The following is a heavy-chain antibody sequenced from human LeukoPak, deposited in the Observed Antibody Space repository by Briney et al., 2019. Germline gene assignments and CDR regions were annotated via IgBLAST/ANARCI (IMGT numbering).Heavy chain of an antibody. CDR1: RFTFTSYV. J-gene: IGHJ6*02. V-gene: IGHV3-23*01. CDR2: ISGSGHKS. Sequence: PGGSLRLSCVASRFTFTSYVMAWVRQAPGKGQECVSAISGSGHKSYYADSVEGRFTVSRDNSRNTLFMQMNSLRAEDTAVYYCARVSGTIQIWPQPFGDGMAVWGQGTTVTVSS. D-gene: IGHD5-18*01. CDR3: ARVSGTIQIWPQPFGDGMAV.